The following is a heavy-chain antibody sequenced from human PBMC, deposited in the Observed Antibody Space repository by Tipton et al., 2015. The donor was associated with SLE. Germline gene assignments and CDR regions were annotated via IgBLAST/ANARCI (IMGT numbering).Heavy chain of an antibody. V-gene: IGHV4-34*01. CDR2: INHSGST. J-gene: IGHJ6*03. D-gene: IGHD3-16*02. Sequence: TLSLTCTVHGGSFSAYFWTWIRQPPGKGLECIGEINHSGSTNYNLSLKSRVTISLDTSKNQFSLKLSSVTTADTAVYYCASWGGIVYCYYYMHVWGTGATVSVSS. CDR3: ASWGGIVYCYYYMHV. CDR1: GGSFSAYF.